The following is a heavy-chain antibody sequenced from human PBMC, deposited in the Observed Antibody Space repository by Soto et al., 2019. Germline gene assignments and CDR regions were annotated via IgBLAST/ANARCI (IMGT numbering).Heavy chain of an antibody. J-gene: IGHJ5*02. CDR1: GFTFSSYA. CDR2: ISGSGAST. Sequence: GGSLRLSCAVSGFTFSSYAMTWVRQAPGKGLEWVSSISGSGASTYYADSVQGRFTISRDNSKNTLYLQMNSLGAEDTAIYYCANFYCSTTSCPGWFDPWGQGTLVTVSS. D-gene: IGHD2-2*01. CDR3: ANFYCSTTSCPGWFDP. V-gene: IGHV3-23*01.